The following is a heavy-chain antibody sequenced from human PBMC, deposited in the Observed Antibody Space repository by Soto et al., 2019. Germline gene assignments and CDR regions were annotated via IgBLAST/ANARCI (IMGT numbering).Heavy chain of an antibody. Sequence: SETLSLTCTVFGFSITSRTYYWGWLRQPPGQGLEWSGTVYYTGSTYYGPSLKSRVTISVDPSTKQFSLKLRAVTAADTAVYYCVRDGTKTLRDWFDPWGQRISVTVSS. CDR2: VYYTGST. D-gene: IGHD1-1*01. V-gene: IGHV4-39*07. CDR3: VRDGTKTLRDWFDP. CDR1: GFSITSRTYY. J-gene: IGHJ5*02.